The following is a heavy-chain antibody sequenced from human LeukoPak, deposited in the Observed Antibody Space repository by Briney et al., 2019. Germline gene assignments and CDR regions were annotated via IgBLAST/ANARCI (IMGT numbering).Heavy chain of an antibody. CDR1: GFTFSSYA. CDR3: AREVGYYYGSGSYWYNWFDP. V-gene: IGHV3-64*01. J-gene: IGHJ5*02. CDR2: ISSNGGST. D-gene: IGHD3-10*01. Sequence: GGSLRLSCAASGFTFSSYAMHWVRQAPGKGLEYVSAISSNGGSTYYANSVKGRFTISRDNSKNTLYLQMGSLRAEDMAVYYCAREVGYYYGSGSYWYNWFDPWGQGTLVTVSS.